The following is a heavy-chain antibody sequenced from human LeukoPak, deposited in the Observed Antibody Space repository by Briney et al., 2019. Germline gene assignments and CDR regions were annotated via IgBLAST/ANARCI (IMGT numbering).Heavy chain of an antibody. CDR2: IYYGGST. CDR3: ARVDFWSGHDAFDI. Sequence: SETLSLTCTVSGGSISSYYWSWIRQPPGKGLEWIGSIYYGGSTYYNPSLKSRVTISLDTSKNQFSLKLSSVTAADTALYYCARVDFWSGHDAFDIWGQGTMVTVSS. J-gene: IGHJ3*02. V-gene: IGHV4-59*08. CDR1: GGSISSYY. D-gene: IGHD3-3*01.